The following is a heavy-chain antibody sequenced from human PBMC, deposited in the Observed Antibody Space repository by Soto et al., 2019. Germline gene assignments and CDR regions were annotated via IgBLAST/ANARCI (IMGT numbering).Heavy chain of an antibody. V-gene: IGHV3-7*01. CDR3: ARFTRGSSGDY. Sequence: EVQLVESGGDLVQPGGSLRLSCVASGFTFNTYWMSWVRQAPGKGLEWVANIKEDGSDKYYVDSVKGRFTISRDNAKNLLYLQTNSLGAGDTAMYYCARFTRGSSGDYWGQGTLVTVSS. CDR2: IKEDGSDK. CDR1: GFTFNTYW. J-gene: IGHJ4*02. D-gene: IGHD6-25*01.